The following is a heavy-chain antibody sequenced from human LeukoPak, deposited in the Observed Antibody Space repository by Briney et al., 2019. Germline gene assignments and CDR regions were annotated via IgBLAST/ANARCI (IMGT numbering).Heavy chain of an antibody. D-gene: IGHD6-13*01. CDR2: ISYHGSSK. CDR1: GFTFSNYA. CDR3: GIAAAGGFDY. J-gene: IGHJ4*02. V-gene: IGHV3-30*04. Sequence: GGSLRLSCAASGFTFSNYAMHWVRQAPGKGLEWVAVISYHGSSKYYADSVKGRFTISRDNAKNSLYLQMNSLRAEDTAVYYCGIAAAGGFDYWGQGTLVTVSS.